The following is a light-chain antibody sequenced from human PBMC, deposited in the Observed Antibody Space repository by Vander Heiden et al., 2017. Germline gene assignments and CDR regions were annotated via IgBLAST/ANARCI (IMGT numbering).Light chain of an antibody. V-gene: IGKV1-33*01. CDR2: DAS. CDR3: QQYDNLPLT. Sequence: DIQMTQSPSSLSASVGDRVTITCQASQDSSNYLNWYQQKPGKAPKLLIDDASNLETGVPSRFSGSGSGTDFTFTISSLQPEDIATYYCQQYDNLPLTFGGGTKVEIK. J-gene: IGKJ4*01. CDR1: QDSSNY.